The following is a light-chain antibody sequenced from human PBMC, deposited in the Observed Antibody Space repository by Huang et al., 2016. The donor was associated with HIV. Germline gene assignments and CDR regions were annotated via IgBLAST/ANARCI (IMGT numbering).Light chain of an antibody. CDR1: QRLLHRDGNNY. CDR2: LGS. J-gene: IGKJ2*01. Sequence: DVVMTQSPLSLPVTPGKPASIPCRSSQRLLHRDGNNYSDWYLQKPGQSPQLLIYLGSNRAAGVPWRFSGGGAGTDCTLKNSRVEAEDVGVYYCMQGLRTPRTFGQGTRLEIK. V-gene: IGKV2-28*01. CDR3: MQGLRTPRT.